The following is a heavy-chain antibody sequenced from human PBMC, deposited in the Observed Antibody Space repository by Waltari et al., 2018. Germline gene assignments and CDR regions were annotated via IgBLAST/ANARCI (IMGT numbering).Heavy chain of an antibody. Sequence: HLQLQESGPGLVKPSETLSLSCIVSGGSISSGLSYWDWVRQPPGKGLACIGGISFSGNTHYNPSLKSRVTISVDMSKTQFSLRLSSVTAADTAKYYCARHRPLLLFGETVDAFDIWGQGTKGTVSS. CDR1: GGSISSGLSY. CDR2: ISFSGNT. CDR3: ARHRPLLLFGETVDAFDI. D-gene: IGHD3-10*01. V-gene: IGHV4-39*01. J-gene: IGHJ3*02.